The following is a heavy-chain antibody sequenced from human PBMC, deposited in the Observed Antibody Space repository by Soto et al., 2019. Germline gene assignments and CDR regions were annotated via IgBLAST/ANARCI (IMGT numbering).Heavy chain of an antibody. J-gene: IGHJ4*02. CDR2: IYYAGTT. D-gene: IGHD3-22*01. Sequence: QVQLQESGPGLVKPSETLFLTCTVSGGSINSYYWSWIRQPPGKGLEFIGYIYYAGTTTYNPSLKRRLTISVDKSKNQFSLKLSSVTAADTAVYYCARLGGYYQALDSWGQGTLLTVSS. CDR1: GGSINSYY. CDR3: ARLGGYYQALDS. V-gene: IGHV4-59*08.